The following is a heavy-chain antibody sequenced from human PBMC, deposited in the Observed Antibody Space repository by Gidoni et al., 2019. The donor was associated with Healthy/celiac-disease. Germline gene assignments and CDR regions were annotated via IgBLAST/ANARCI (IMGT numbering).Heavy chain of an antibody. CDR3: AKDEKVPYCGGDCYSAFDI. J-gene: IGHJ3*02. CDR1: GFTFNSYA. D-gene: IGHD2-21*02. Sequence: VQLLESGGGLVQPGGSLRLSCAASGFTFNSYAMSWVRQAPGQGLEWVSSISGSDDSTYYADSVKGRFTISRDNSKNTLYLHMNSLRAEDTDVYYCAKDEKVPYCGGDCYSAFDIWGQGTMVTVSS. V-gene: IGHV3-23*01. CDR2: ISGSDDST.